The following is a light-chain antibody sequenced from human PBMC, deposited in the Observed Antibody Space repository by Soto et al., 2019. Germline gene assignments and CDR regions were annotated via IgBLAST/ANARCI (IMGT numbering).Light chain of an antibody. V-gene: IGKV1-5*03. J-gene: IGKJ2*01. CDR3: QQYKSYPYT. CDR1: QSISIW. CDR2: KAS. Sequence: DIQMTQSPSTLSASVGDRVTITCQASQSISIWLAWYQQKPGKAPKLLIYKASSLESGVPSRISGSGSGTEFTLTISSLQPDDFATYYCQQYKSYPYTFGQGTKLEIK.